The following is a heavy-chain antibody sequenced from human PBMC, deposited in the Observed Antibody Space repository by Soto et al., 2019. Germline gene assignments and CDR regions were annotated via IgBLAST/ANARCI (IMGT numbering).Heavy chain of an antibody. V-gene: IGHV4-31*03. D-gene: IGHD2-2*02. CDR3: ASVTRTCISTSCYRYYYGMDV. CDR1: GGSISSGGYY. CDR2: IYYSGST. J-gene: IGHJ6*02. Sequence: SETLSLTCTVSGGSISSGGYYWSWIRQHPGKGLECIGYIYYSGSTYYNPSLKSRVTISVDTSKNQFSLKLSSVTAADTAVYYCASVTRTCISTSCYRYYYGMDVWGQGTTVTVSS.